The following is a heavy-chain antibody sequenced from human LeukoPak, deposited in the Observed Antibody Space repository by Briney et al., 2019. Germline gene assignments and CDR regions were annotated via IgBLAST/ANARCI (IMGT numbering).Heavy chain of an antibody. J-gene: IGHJ4*02. V-gene: IGHV3-7*01. CDR3: ARGTLGEGEDANYAVYYFDY. Sequence: GGSLRLSCAASGFRFNTYWMSWVRQAPGKGLEWVANIKQDGNEKYYADSVKGRFTISRDNGKNSLDLQMNSLRADDTAVYYCARGTLGEGEDANYAVYYFDYWGQGTLVTVSS. CDR1: GFRFNTYW. D-gene: IGHD4/OR15-4a*01. CDR2: IKQDGNEK.